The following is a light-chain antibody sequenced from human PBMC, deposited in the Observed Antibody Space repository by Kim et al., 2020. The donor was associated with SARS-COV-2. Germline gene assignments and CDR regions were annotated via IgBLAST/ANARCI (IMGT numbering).Light chain of an antibody. V-gene: IGKV3D-15*01. Sequence: EIVMTQSPATLSVSPGEGATLSCRASHSATTNLAWYQQKPGQAPRLLIYGASIRASGIPARFSGSGSGTDITLTISSLQSEDSAVYYCQEYNNWPTLSFGGGTKVDIK. CDR1: HSATTN. CDR3: QEYNNWPTLS. J-gene: IGKJ4*01. CDR2: GAS.